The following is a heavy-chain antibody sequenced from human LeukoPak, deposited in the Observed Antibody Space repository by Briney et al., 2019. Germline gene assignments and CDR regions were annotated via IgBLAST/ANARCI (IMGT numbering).Heavy chain of an antibody. D-gene: IGHD1-26*01. CDR2: IYHSGST. Sequence: SETLSLTCAVSGGSISSGGYSWSWIRQPPGKGLEWIGYIYHSGSTYYNPSLKSRVTISVDTSKNQFSLKLSSVTAADTAVYYCASSRGSLTARHYYYGMDVWGQGTTVTVSS. CDR1: GGSISSGGYS. V-gene: IGHV4-30-2*05. J-gene: IGHJ6*02. CDR3: ASSRGSLTARHYYYGMDV.